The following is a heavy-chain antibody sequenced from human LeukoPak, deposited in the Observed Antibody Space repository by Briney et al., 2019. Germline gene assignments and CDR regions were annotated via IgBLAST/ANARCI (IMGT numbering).Heavy chain of an antibody. CDR3: ANRGYSYGLYYFDY. CDR1: GFTFSSYG. CDR2: ISYDGSNK. D-gene: IGHD5-18*01. Sequence: PGGSRRLSCAASGFTFSSYGMHWVRQAPGKGLEWVAVISYDGSNKYYADSVKGRFTISRDNSKNTLYLQMNSLRAEDTAVYYCANRGYSYGLYYFDYWGQGTLVTVSS. J-gene: IGHJ4*02. V-gene: IGHV3-30*18.